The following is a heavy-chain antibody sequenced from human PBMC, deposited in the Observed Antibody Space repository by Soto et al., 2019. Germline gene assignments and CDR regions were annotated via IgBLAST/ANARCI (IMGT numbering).Heavy chain of an antibody. CDR2: IDPSDSYT. V-gene: IGHV5-10-1*01. J-gene: IGHJ6*02. CDR3: ARHNDTHFTIFGVVTLDV. CDR1: GNTCTSYL. Sequence: PXESLKVYWKCSGNTCTSYLSSLVLQMPGKGLEWMGRIDPSDSYTNYSPSFQGHVTISADKSISTAYLQWSSLKASDTAMYYCARHNDTHFTIFGVVTLDVWGQGTTVTVSS. D-gene: IGHD3-3*01.